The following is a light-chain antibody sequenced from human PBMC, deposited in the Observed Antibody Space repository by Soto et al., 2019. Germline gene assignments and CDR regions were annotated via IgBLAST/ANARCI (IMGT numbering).Light chain of an antibody. Sequence: DIPMTQSPSSLSASVGDRVTITCRASQGISNYLAWYQQKPRKVPKLLIYAASTLQSGVPSRFSGSGSGTDFTLTIGSLQPEDVATYYCQKYNSVPWTFGQGTKVEIK. CDR2: AAS. CDR3: QKYNSVPWT. CDR1: QGISNY. J-gene: IGKJ1*01. V-gene: IGKV1-27*01.